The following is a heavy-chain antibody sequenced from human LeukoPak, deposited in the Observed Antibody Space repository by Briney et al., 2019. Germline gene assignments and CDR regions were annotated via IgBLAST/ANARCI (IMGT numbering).Heavy chain of an antibody. CDR2: INPNSGGT. Sequence: GASVKVSCKASGYTFTGYYMHWVRQAPGQGLEWMGWINPNSGGTNYAQKFQGRVTMTRDTSISTAYMELSRLRSDDTPVYYCARGPPRIAAAGAGGVLGWFDPWGQGTLVTVSS. CDR3: ARGPPRIAAAGAGGVLGWFDP. J-gene: IGHJ5*02. V-gene: IGHV1-2*02. CDR1: GYTFTGYY. D-gene: IGHD6-13*01.